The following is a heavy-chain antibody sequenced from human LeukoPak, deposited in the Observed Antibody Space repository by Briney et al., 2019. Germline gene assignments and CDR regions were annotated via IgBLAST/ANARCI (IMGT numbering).Heavy chain of an antibody. CDR3: ARIIAVGGTDWFDP. J-gene: IGHJ5*02. CDR1: GFTFSNYW. D-gene: IGHD6-13*01. V-gene: IGHV3-7*01. CDR2: IKTDGSEK. Sequence: GGSLRLSCEGSGFTFSNYWMGWVRQAPGKGLQWVANIKTDGSEKYYVDSVKGRFTISRYNAKNSLYLQMNSLRAEDTAVYYCARIIAVGGTDWFDPWGQGALVTVSS.